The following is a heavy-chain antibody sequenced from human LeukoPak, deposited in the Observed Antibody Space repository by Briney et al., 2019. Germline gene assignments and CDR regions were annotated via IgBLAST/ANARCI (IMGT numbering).Heavy chain of an antibody. CDR2: ISGSGGST. D-gene: IGHD4-17*01. J-gene: IGHJ6*03. Sequence: PGGSLRLSCAASGFTFSTYAMSWVRQAPGKGLEWVSFISGSGGSTYDADSVKGRFIISRDNSKNTLYLQMNSLRAEDTAVYYCAKGTTVTTAPSWYYMDVWGKGTTVTVSS. CDR3: AKGTTVTTAPSWYYMDV. V-gene: IGHV3-23*01. CDR1: GFTFSTYA.